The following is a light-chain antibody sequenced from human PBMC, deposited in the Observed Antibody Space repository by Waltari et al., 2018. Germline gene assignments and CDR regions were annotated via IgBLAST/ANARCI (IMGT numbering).Light chain of an antibody. Sequence: DIQMTQSPSSLSASVGDRVTITCWASQSINRYLNWYQQRPGEAPKLLLYAAFSLQSGVPSRFRGSGSGTDFTLTISSLQPEDFATYYCQQSYRIPPTFGPGTKVDIK. CDR2: AAF. V-gene: IGKV1-39*01. CDR1: QSINRY. J-gene: IGKJ3*01. CDR3: QQSYRIPPT.